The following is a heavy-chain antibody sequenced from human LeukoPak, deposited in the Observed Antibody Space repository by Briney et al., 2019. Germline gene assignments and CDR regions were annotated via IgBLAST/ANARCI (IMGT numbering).Heavy chain of an antibody. Sequence: SETLSLTCAVSGYSISSGYYWGWIRQPPGKGLEWIGSIYHSGSTYYNPSLKSRVIISVDTSKNQFSLKLSTVTAADTAVYYCARDGGSDILTGHGDFGHDYWGQGTLVTVSS. CDR2: IYHSGST. D-gene: IGHD3-9*01. J-gene: IGHJ4*02. CDR3: ARDGGSDILTGHGDFGHDY. CDR1: GYSISSGYY. V-gene: IGHV4-38-2*02.